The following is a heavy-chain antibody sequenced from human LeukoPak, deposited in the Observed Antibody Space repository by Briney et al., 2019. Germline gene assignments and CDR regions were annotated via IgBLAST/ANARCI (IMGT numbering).Heavy chain of an antibody. V-gene: IGHV1-2*02. D-gene: IGHD3-10*01. CDR2: INPNSGGT. J-gene: IGHJ6*03. CDR1: GYTFTGYY. CDR3: ARVPLSGNFYHYYMDV. Sequence: ASVKVSCKASGYTFTGYYMHWVRQAPGQGLEWMGWINPNSGGTNYAQKFRGRVTMTRDTSISTAYMELSGLRSDDTAVYYCARVPLSGNFYHYYMDVWGKGTTVTVSS.